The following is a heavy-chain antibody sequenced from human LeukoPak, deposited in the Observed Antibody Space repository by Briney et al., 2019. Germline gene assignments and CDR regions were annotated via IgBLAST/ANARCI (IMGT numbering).Heavy chain of an antibody. D-gene: IGHD2-2*01. CDR2: ISYDGSNK. Sequence: GRSLRLSCAASGFTFSSYAMHWVRQAPGKGLEWVAVISYDGSNKYYADSVKGRFTISRDNSKNTLYPQMNSLRAEDTAVYYCAKDNCSSTSCYGANYFDYWGQGTLVTVSS. V-gene: IGHV3-30-3*01. J-gene: IGHJ4*02. CDR1: GFTFSSYA. CDR3: AKDNCSSTSCYGANYFDY.